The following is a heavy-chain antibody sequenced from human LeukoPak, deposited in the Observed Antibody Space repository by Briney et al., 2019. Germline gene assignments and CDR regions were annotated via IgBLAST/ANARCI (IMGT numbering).Heavy chain of an antibody. CDR3: AGVPYMSGRYYYYYMDV. D-gene: IGHD3-10*01. Sequence: ASVKVSCKASGYTFTSYDINWVRQATGQGLEWMGWMNPNSGNTGYAQKFQGRVTITRNTSISTAYMELSSLRSEDTAVYYCAGVPYMSGRYYYYYMDVWGKGTTVTVSS. CDR1: GYTFTSYD. CDR2: MNPNSGNT. V-gene: IGHV1-8*03. J-gene: IGHJ6*03.